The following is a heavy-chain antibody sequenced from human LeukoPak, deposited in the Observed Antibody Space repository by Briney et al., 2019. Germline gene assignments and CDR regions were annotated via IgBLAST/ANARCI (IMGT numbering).Heavy chain of an antibody. CDR2: IYYSGST. V-gene: IGHV4-59*08. D-gene: IGHD2-21*02. J-gene: IGHJ4*02. Sequence: SETLSLTCAVYGGSFSGYYWSWIRQPPGKGLEWIGYIYYSGSTNYNPSLKSRVTISVDTSKNQFSLKLSSVTAADTAVYYCARYVVVTAQFDYWGQGTLVTVSS. CDR3: ARYVVVTAQFDY. CDR1: GGSFSGYY.